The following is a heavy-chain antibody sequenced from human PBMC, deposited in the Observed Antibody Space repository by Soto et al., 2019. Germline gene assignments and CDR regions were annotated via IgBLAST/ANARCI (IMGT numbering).Heavy chain of an antibody. J-gene: IGHJ4*02. D-gene: IGHD2-15*01. Sequence: QVQLVQSGAEVKKPGASGKVSCKASGYTFTSYGISWVRKAPGQGLEWMGWISAYNGNTNYAQKLQGRVTMTTGTFTSTAYMAIRSLRYDDTAVYYCVVVVGAMASFDYWGQGTLLTVSS. V-gene: IGHV1-18*01. CDR1: GYTFTSYG. CDR3: VVVVGAMASFDY. CDR2: ISAYNGNT.